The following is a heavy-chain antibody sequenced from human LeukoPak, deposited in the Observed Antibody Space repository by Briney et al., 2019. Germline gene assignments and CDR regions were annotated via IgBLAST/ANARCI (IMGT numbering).Heavy chain of an antibody. CDR2: VSGSGGIP. CDR3: AKDGRFGDFDH. D-gene: IGHD3-16*01. J-gene: IGHJ4*02. Sequence: GGSLRLSCVTSGFNFSNFVMNWVRQAPGKGLEWISSVSGSGGIPYYADSVKGRFTVSRDNSKNTLFLHMNGLRVEDTVLYYCAKDGRFGDFDHWGQGTLVAVSS. V-gene: IGHV3-23*01. CDR1: GFNFSNFV.